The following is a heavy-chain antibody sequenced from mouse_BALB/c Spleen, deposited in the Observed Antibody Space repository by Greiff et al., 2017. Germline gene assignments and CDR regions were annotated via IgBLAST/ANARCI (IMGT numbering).Heavy chain of an antibody. J-gene: IGHJ2*01. D-gene: IGHD3-1*01. CDR2: IYPGNVNT. CDR3: ARGGFYFDY. V-gene: IGHV1S56*01. CDR1: GYTFTSYY. Sequence: QVHVKQSGPELVKPGASVRISCKASGYTFTSYYIHWVKQRPGQGLEWIGWIYPGNVNTKYNEKFKGKATLTADKSSSTAYMQLSSLTSEDSAVYFCARGGFYFDYWGQGTTLTVSS.